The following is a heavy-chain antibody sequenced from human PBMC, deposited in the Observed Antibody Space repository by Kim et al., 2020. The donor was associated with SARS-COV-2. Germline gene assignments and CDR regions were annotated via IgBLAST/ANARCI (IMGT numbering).Heavy chain of an antibody. Sequence: ADSVKGRFNFSRDNAKNTLYLQMDNLRVEDTALYYCAKDHESSGWPTFDYWGQGTQVTVSS. V-gene: IGHV3-23*01. D-gene: IGHD6-19*01. CDR3: AKDHESSGWPTFDY. J-gene: IGHJ4*02.